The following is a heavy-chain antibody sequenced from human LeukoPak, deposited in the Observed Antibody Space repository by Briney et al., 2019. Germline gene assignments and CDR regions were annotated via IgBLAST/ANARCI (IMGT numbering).Heavy chain of an antibody. Sequence: SETLSLTCTVSGGSISSSSYYWGWIRQPPGKGLEWIGSIYYSGSTYYNPSLKSRVTISVDTSKNQFSLKLSSVTAADTAVYYCARGQQLSSNDYWGQGTLVTVSS. CDR3: ARGQQLSSNDY. CDR2: IYYSGST. CDR1: GGSISSSSYY. V-gene: IGHV4-39*07. D-gene: IGHD6-13*01. J-gene: IGHJ4*02.